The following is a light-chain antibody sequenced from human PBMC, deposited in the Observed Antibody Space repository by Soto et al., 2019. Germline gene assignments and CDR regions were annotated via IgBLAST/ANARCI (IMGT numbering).Light chain of an antibody. CDR2: DAS. J-gene: IGKJ5*01. Sequence: EFVLTQSPGTLSLSPGERATLSCRASQTVRNNYLAWYQQKPGQAPRLLIYDASSRATGIPDRFSGGGSGTDFTLTISRLEPEDFAVYYCQQFSSSPPGITFGQGTRLEIK. V-gene: IGKV3-20*01. CDR1: QTVRNNY. CDR3: QQFSSSPPGIT.